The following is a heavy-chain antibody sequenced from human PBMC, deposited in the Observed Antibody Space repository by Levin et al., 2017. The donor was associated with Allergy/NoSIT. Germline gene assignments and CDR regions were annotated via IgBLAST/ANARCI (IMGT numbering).Heavy chain of an antibody. CDR1: GFTFSTYA. CDR3: AKPGPSCDNTNCHTNYFEY. Sequence: GGSLRLSCAASGFTFSTYAMQWVRQAPGKGLEWVAVISYDGTNIHYADSVRGRFTISRDNSKNTLSLQMNSLRPDDTAVYYCAKPGPSCDNTNCHTNYFEYWGQGTLVTVSS. V-gene: IGHV3-30*18. CDR2: ISYDGTNI. D-gene: IGHD2-2*02. J-gene: IGHJ4*02.